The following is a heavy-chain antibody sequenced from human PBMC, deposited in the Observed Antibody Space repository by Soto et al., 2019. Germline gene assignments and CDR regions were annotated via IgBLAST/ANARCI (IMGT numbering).Heavy chain of an antibody. CDR3: AKGAVAGTPTSYYYYGMDV. Sequence: QVQLLQSGAEVKKPGSSVRVSCEASGGTFRTYAISWVRQAPGQGLEWMGEIIPIFGTVNYAQKFQGRVTITADKSTTTVYMRSEDTAVYYCAKGAVAGTPTSYYYYGMDVWGQGTTVTVSS. V-gene: IGHV1-69*14. CDR1: GGTFRTYA. CDR2: IIPIFGTV. D-gene: IGHD6-19*01. J-gene: IGHJ6*02.